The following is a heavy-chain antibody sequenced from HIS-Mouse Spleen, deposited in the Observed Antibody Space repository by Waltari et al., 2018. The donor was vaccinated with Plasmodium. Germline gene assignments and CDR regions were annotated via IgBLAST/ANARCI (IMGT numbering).Heavy chain of an antibody. Sequence: QVQLQQWGAGLLKPSETLSLTCAVYGGSFSGYYWSWIRQPPGKGLEWIGEINHSGSTNANPSLKSRVTMSVDTSKNQFSLKLSSVTAADTAVYYCARVTSSGVYWYFDLWGRGTLVTVSS. CDR3: ARVTSSGVYWYFDL. V-gene: IGHV4-34*01. CDR1: GGSFSGYY. J-gene: IGHJ2*01. CDR2: INHSGST. D-gene: IGHD3-3*01.